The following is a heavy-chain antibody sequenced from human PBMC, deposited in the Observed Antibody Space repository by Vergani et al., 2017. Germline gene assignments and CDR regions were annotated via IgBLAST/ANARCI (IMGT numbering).Heavy chain of an antibody. J-gene: IGHJ6*03. V-gene: IGHV4-4*07. CDR3: ARVNYGDYGFIYYHYYMDV. D-gene: IGHD4-17*01. CDR1: GGSLSSYY. Sequence: QVQLQESGPGLVKPSETLSLTCAVAGGSLSSYYWSWIRQPAGKGLEWIGRIYSSWSTNYNPSLKSRVTMSVDTSKNQFSLNLRSVTAADTAVYYCARVNYGDYGFIYYHYYMDVWGKGTTVTVSS. CDR2: IYSSWST.